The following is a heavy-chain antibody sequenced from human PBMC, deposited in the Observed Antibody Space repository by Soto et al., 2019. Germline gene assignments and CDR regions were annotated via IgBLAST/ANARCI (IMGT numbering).Heavy chain of an antibody. CDR2: IYYSGST. J-gene: IGHJ4*02. CDR3: ARRPNAYYDFWSGYDPFDY. D-gene: IGHD3-3*01. Sequence: SETLSLTCTVSGGSISSSSYYWGWIRQPPGKGLEWIGSIYYSGSTYYNPFLKSRVTISVDTSKNQFSLKLSSVTAADTAVYYCARRPNAYYDFWSGYDPFDYWGQGTLVTVSS. V-gene: IGHV4-39*01. CDR1: GGSISSSSYY.